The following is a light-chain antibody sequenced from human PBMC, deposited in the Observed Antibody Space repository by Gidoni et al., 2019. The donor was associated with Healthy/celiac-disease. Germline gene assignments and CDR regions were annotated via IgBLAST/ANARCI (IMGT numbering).Light chain of an antibody. Sequence: DIVMTQSPLSLPVTPGEPASISCRPSQSLLHSNGYNYLDLYLQKPGQSPQLLIYLGSNRASGVPDRFSGSGSGTDFTLKISRVEAEDVGVYYCMQALQTPRTFGQGTKLEIK. V-gene: IGKV2-28*01. J-gene: IGKJ2*01. CDR2: LGS. CDR1: QSLLHSNGYNY. CDR3: MQALQTPRT.